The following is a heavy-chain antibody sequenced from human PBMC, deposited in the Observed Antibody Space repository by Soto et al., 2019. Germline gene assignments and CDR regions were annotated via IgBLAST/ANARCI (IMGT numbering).Heavy chain of an antibody. CDR1: GGSISSGGYY. CDR3: ARGAGSSWYYFDY. V-gene: IGHV4-31*03. D-gene: IGHD6-13*01. J-gene: IGHJ4*02. Sequence: SETLSLTCTVSGGSISSGGYYWSWIRQHPGKGLEWIGYIYYSGSTYYNPSLKSRVTISVDTSKNQFSLKLSSVTAADTAVYYCARGAGSSWYYFDYWGQGTLVTVSS. CDR2: IYYSGST.